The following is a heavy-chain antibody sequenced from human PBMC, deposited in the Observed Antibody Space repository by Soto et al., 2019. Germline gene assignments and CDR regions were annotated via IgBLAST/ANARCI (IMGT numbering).Heavy chain of an antibody. D-gene: IGHD6-19*01. V-gene: IGHV3-20*04. CDR1: GFTFDDYG. Sequence: GGSLRLSCAAPGFTFDDYGMSWVRQAPGKGLEWVSGINWNGGSTGYADSVKGRFTISRDNAKNSLYLQMNILRAEDTALYYCARDIAVAGKDLLDYYGMDVWGQGT. CDR3: ARDIAVAGKDLLDYYGMDV. J-gene: IGHJ6*02. CDR2: INWNGGST.